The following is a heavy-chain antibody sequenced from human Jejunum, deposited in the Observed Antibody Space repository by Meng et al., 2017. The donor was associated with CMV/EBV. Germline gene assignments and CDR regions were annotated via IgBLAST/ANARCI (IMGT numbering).Heavy chain of an antibody. J-gene: IGHJ4*02. CDR2: IYRGDDK. D-gene: IGHD1-26*01. CDR3: AHFVGGYYPSRPDY. CDR1: GFSPSTSGEG. Sequence: HIPLKELGPSLVKPTQTFTLTCSFSGFSPSTSGEGVGWIRQPPGKALEWLALIYRGDDKRYSPSLNSRLTIAKDTSKNEVVLTLTNMGPIDTGTYYCAHFVGGYYPSRPDYWGQGTLVTVSS. V-gene: IGHV2-5*02.